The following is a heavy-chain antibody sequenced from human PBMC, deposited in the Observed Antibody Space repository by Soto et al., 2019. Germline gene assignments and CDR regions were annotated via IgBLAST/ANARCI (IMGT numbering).Heavy chain of an antibody. V-gene: IGHV4-61*01. J-gene: IGHJ4*02. Sequence: SETLSLTCAASGDSVTTGSYYWSWIRQPPGKTLEWIGYIYYSGSTNYNPSLKSRATIYTDTSGRHFFLNLTSVTADDTAVYFCAKRDYAFDSWGQGTLVTVSS. CDR3: AKRDYAFDS. D-gene: IGHD4-17*01. CDR2: IYYSGST. CDR1: GDSVTTGSYY.